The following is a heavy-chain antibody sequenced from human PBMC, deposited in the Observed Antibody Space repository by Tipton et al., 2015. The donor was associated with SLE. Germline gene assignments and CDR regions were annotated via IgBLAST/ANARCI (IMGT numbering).Heavy chain of an antibody. CDR1: GFTFDDYA. D-gene: IGHD1-26*01. Sequence: SLRLSCAASGFTFDDYAMHWVRQAPGKGLEWVSGISWNSGSIGYADSVKGRFTISRDNAKNSLYLQMNSLRAEDTAVYYCARDQWELLLHYYGMDVWGQGTTVTVSS. V-gene: IGHV3-9*01. J-gene: IGHJ6*02. CDR2: ISWNSGSI. CDR3: ARDQWELLLHYYGMDV.